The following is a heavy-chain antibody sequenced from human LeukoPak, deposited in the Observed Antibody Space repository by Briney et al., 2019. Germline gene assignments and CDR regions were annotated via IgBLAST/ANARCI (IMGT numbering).Heavy chain of an antibody. Sequence: ASVKVSCKASGYTFTGYCMHWVRQAPGQGLEWMGWINPNSGGTNYAQKFQGRVTTTRDTSTSTAYMELSRLRSDDTAVYYCARVSSIAAAGTPLSAFDIWGQGTMVTVSS. D-gene: IGHD6-13*01. CDR1: GYTFTGYC. CDR3: ARVSSIAAAGTPLSAFDI. J-gene: IGHJ3*02. V-gene: IGHV1-2*02. CDR2: INPNSGGT.